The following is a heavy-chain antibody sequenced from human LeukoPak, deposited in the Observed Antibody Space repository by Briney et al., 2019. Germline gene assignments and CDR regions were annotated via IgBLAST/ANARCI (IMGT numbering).Heavy chain of an antibody. D-gene: IGHD3-22*01. CDR3: ASNYDSSGYYGLDY. Sequence: GGSLRLSCAASGFTFSSYTMIWVRQAPGKGLEWVSSITSSSSYIYYADSVKGRFTISRDNAKNSLYLQMNSLRAEDTAVYYCASNYDSSGYYGLDYWGQGTLVTVTS. J-gene: IGHJ4*02. CDR1: GFTFSSYT. CDR2: ITSSSSYI. V-gene: IGHV3-21*01.